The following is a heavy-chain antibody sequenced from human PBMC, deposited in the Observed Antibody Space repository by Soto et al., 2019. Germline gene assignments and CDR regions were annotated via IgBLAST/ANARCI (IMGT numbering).Heavy chain of an antibody. V-gene: IGHV1-69*13. J-gene: IGHJ4*02. Sequence: SVKVSCKASGGTFSSYAISWVRQAPGQGVERMGRIIPIFGTKNYAQKNQGRITITADESTITVYMELSCLRSEDMAVYYCAREASGSWNTFDYWGQGTLVTVSS. CDR3: AREASGSWNTFDY. CDR1: GGTFSSYA. CDR2: IIPIFGTK. D-gene: IGHD6-13*01.